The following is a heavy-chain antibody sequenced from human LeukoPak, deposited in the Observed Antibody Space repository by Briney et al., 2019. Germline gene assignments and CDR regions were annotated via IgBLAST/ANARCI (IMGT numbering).Heavy chain of an antibody. CDR3: AKGNRHDDGSNSYFDC. Sequence: PGGSLRLSCAASGFSFSAYAMSWVRQAPGQGLEWVSVISAGGGTTYYADSVRGRVTSSRDTSKNPLYLQMNSLRAEDTALYYCAKGNRHDDGSNSYFDCWGQGTLVTVSS. V-gene: IGHV3-23*01. CDR1: GFSFSAYA. J-gene: IGHJ4*02. CDR2: ISAGGGTT. D-gene: IGHD4-23*01.